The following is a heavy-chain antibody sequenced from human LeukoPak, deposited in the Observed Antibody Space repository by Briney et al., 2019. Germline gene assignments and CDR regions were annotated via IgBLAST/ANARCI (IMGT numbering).Heavy chain of an antibody. D-gene: IGHD3-22*01. CDR2: IKSDGST. Sequence: GGSLRLSCAASGFTFSRYWMHWVRQAPGKGLVWVSRIKSDGSTNYADSVKGRFTISRDNAKNTVSLQMNSLRAEDTGVYYCARAPAEIGGYYPEYFRHWGQGTLVTVSS. CDR1: GFTFSRYW. V-gene: IGHV3-74*01. J-gene: IGHJ1*01. CDR3: ARAPAEIGGYYPEYFRH.